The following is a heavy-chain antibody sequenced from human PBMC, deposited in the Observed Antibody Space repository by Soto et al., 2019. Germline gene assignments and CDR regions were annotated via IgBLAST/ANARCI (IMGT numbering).Heavy chain of an antibody. J-gene: IGHJ4*02. Sequence: GGSLRLSCAGSGFTCTNNGMHWIRLAPGKGLECVAFISYDASEIFYADSVKGRFTLSRDNSRSTLFLHMNSQRSEDTAVYYCAIVRVVDSPLDHWGQGALVTVSS. CDR2: ISYDASEI. CDR3: AIVRVVDSPLDH. CDR1: GFTCTNNG. D-gene: IGHD2-15*01. V-gene: IGHV3-30*03.